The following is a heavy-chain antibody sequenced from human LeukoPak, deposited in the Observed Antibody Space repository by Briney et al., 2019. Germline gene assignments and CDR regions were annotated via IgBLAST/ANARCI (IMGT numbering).Heavy chain of an antibody. CDR3: ARDDSDLGYCSGGSCSFDY. D-gene: IGHD2-15*01. CDR2: ISAYNGNT. Sequence: ASVKVSCKASGYTFTSYGISWVRQAPGQGPEWMGWISAYNGNTNYAQKLQGRVTMTTDTSTSTAYMELRSLRSDDTAVYYCARDDSDLGYCSGGSCSFDYWGQGTLVTVSS. CDR1: GYTFTSYG. V-gene: IGHV1-18*01. J-gene: IGHJ4*02.